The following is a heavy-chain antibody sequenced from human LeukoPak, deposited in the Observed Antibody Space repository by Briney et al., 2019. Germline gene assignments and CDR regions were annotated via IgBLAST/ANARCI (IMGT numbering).Heavy chain of an antibody. CDR2: FSGSGDST. Sequence: GALRLSCAASGFPFCNYAITWVRQAPGKGLEWVSTFSGSGDSTYYADSVKGRFTISRDNSKNTLYLQMNSLRAEDTAVYYCAKDYGDFHYWGQGTLVTVSS. J-gene: IGHJ4*02. D-gene: IGHD4-17*01. V-gene: IGHV3-23*01. CDR1: GFPFCNYA. CDR3: AKDYGDFHY.